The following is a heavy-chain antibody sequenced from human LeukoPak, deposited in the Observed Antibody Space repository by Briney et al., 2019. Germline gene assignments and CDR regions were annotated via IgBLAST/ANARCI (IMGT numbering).Heavy chain of an antibody. CDR2: ISGSGGST. Sequence: GGSLRLSCAASGLTFSSYSMNWVRQAPGKGLEWVSAISGSGGSTYYADSVKGRFTISRDNSKNSLYLQMNSLRAEDTAVYYCARVLGTCSGGSCYDDAFDIWGQGTMVTVSS. CDR1: GLTFSSYS. CDR3: ARVLGTCSGGSCYDDAFDI. J-gene: IGHJ3*02. D-gene: IGHD2-15*01. V-gene: IGHV3-23*01.